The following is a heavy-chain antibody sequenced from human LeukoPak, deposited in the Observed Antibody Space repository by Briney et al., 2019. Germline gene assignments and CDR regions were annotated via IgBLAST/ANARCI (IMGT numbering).Heavy chain of an antibody. V-gene: IGHV3-15*01. J-gene: IGHJ4*02. CDR1: GFSFTNAW. CDR3: TTDLGLTMIRGVIVK. CDR2: IKSKGDGETT. D-gene: IGHD3-10*01. Sequence: GGSLRLSCADSGFSFTNAWMTWVRQAPGKGLEWVSRIKSKGDGETTDYAAPVEGRFFMSRDDSKATLYLQMNSLKTEDTAVYYCTTDLGLTMIRGVIVKWGQGTLVTVSS.